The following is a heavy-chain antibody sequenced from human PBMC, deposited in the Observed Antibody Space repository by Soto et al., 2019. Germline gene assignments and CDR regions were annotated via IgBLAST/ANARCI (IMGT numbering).Heavy chain of an antibody. CDR2: IYPGDSDT. CDR1: GYSFTSYW. CDR3: ARTAAAGKYYYGVDV. V-gene: IGHV5-51*03. Sequence: GKSLKISCKGSGYSFTSYWIGWVRQMPGKGLEWMGIIYPGDSDTRYSPSFQGQVTISADKSISTAYLQWSSLKASDTAIYYCARTAAAGKYYYGVDVWGQGTTVTVSS. D-gene: IGHD6-13*01. J-gene: IGHJ6*02.